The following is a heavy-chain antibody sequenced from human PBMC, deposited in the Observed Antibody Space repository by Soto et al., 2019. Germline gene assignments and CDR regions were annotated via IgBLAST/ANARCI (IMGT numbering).Heavy chain of an antibody. V-gene: IGHV3-7*01. CDR2: MNQDGSES. Sequence: EVQLVESGGGLVQPGGSLRLSCAASGFSLSSYWMSWVRQAPGKGLEWVANMNQDGSESDYVGSVKGRFTFTRDNAKNTLYLQMNSLIAEGTAVYYCASLSTSAGRRDLACWGQGTLVTVSS. CDR3: ASLSTSAGRRDLAC. J-gene: IGHJ4*02. CDR1: GFSLSSYW.